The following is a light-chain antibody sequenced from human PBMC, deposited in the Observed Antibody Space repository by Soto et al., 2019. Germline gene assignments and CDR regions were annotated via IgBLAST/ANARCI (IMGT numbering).Light chain of an antibody. CDR2: GAS. CDR1: QSVNHF. J-gene: IGKJ1*01. Sequence: EKVMKQSPATLSMSTGERATLSCRASQSVNHFLAWYQQKPGQAPRLLIYGASTRATGIPARFSGSGSGTEFTLTISSLRSSDLAVYYCQQYRNWPSWTFGQGTKVEV. CDR3: QQYRNWPSWT. V-gene: IGKV3-15*01.